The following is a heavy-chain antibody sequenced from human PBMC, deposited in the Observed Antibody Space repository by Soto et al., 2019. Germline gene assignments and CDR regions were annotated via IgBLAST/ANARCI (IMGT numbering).Heavy chain of an antibody. CDR1: GFTFSSYS. D-gene: IGHD6-13*01. J-gene: IGHJ4*02. CDR3: ARDRGGAAAGSY. Sequence: RLSCAASGFTFSSYSMNWVRQAPGKGLEWVSSISSSSSYIYYADSVKGRFTISRDNAKNSLYLQMNSLRAEDTAVYYCARDRGGAAAGSYWGQGTLVTVSS. V-gene: IGHV3-21*01. CDR2: ISSSSSYI.